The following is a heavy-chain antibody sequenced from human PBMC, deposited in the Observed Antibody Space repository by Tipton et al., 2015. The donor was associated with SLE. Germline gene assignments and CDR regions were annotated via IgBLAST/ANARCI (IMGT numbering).Heavy chain of an antibody. CDR2: IYTSGST. D-gene: IGHD6-13*01. CDR3: ARGTLTQGRIAAAGWNWFDP. CDR1: GGSISSGSYY. Sequence: TLSLTCTVSGGSISSGSYYWSWIRQPAGKGLEWIGHIYTSGSTNYNPSLKSRVTISVDTSKNQFSLKLSSVTAADTAVYYCARGTLTQGRIAAAGWNWFDPWGQGTLVTVSS. V-gene: IGHV4-61*09. J-gene: IGHJ5*02.